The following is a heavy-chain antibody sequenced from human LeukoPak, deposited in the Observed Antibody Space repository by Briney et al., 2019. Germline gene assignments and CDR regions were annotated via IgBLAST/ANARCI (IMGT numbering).Heavy chain of an antibody. CDR2: IRSNSDGGTI. D-gene: IGHD3-22*01. Sequence: GGSLRLPCATSGFTFSNAWMNWVRQTPGKGLEWVGRIRSNSDGGTIDYAAPVKGRFTLSRDDSKTTLYLQMNSLQTEDTAVYYCATDFYDSTWGQGTLVTVSS. CDR1: GFTFSNAW. CDR3: ATDFYDST. V-gene: IGHV3-15*07. J-gene: IGHJ5*02.